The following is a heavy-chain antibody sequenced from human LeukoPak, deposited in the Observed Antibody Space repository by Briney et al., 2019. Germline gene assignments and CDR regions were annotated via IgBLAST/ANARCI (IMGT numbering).Heavy chain of an antibody. CDR3: ATSGGLPSNTLSV. V-gene: IGHV1-2*02. CDR1: GYMFDVFY. CDR2: IDPNNGET. J-gene: IGHJ3*01. Sequence: GASLKVSCEGSGYMFDVFYMHWVRQGPRQGLEWMGWIDPNNGETVYAQEFQGRVTMTRDTSIATAYMELTSLTFDDSAVYYCATSGGLPSNTLSVWGQGTKVTVSS. D-gene: IGHD2-15*01.